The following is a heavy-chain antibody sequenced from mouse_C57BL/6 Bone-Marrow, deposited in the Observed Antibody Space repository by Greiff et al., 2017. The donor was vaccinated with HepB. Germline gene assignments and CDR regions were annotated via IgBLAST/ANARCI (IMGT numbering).Heavy chain of an antibody. D-gene: IGHD2-10*02. CDR1: GFTFSDYY. V-gene: IGHV5-12*01. Sequence: EVHLVESGGGLVQPGGSLKLSCAASGFTFSDYYMYWVRQTPEKRLEWVAYISNGGGSTYYPDTVKGRFTISRDNAKNTLYLQMSRLKSEDTAMYYCARQGYGNYWYFDVWGTGTTVTVSS. J-gene: IGHJ1*03. CDR3: ARQGYGNYWYFDV. CDR2: ISNGGGST.